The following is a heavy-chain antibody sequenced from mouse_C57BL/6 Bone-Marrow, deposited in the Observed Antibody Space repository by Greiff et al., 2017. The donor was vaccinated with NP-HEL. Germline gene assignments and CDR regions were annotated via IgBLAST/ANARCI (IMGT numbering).Heavy chain of an antibody. Sequence: QVQLKQSGPGLVAPSQSLSITCTVSGFSLTSYAISWVRQPPGKGLEWLGVIWTGGGTNYNSALKSRLSISKDNSKSQVFLKMNSLQTDDTARYYCARPSLITTVEGGLAYWGQGTLVTVSA. CDR2: IWTGGGT. D-gene: IGHD1-1*01. CDR1: GFSLTSYA. V-gene: IGHV2-9-1*01. CDR3: ARPSLITTVEGGLAY. J-gene: IGHJ3*01.